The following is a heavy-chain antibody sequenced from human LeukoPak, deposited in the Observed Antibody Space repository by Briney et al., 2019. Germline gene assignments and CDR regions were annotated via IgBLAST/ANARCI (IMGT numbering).Heavy chain of an antibody. D-gene: IGHD6-13*01. CDR3: AQGYSSSWYDY. Sequence: ASVKVSCKASGYTFTSYDINWVRQATGQGLEWMGWMNPNSGNTGYAQKFQGRVTMTRNTSTSTAYMEVSSLRSEDTAVYYCAQGYSSSWYDYWGQGILVTVSS. V-gene: IGHV1-8*01. J-gene: IGHJ4*02. CDR2: MNPNSGNT. CDR1: GYTFTSYD.